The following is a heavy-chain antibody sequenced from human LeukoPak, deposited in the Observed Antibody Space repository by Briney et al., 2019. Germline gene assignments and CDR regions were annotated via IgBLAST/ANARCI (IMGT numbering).Heavy chain of an antibody. CDR1: GGSISSSSYY. J-gene: IGHJ5*02. D-gene: IGHD4-17*01. CDR3: ERDQRSVTTETIFDP. CDR2: IYYSGST. V-gene: IGHV4-39*07. Sequence: SETLSLTCTVSGGSISSSSYYWGWIRQPPGKGLEWIGSIYYSGSTYYNPSLKSRVTISVDTSKNQFSLKLSSVTAADTAVYYCERDQRSVTTETIFDPWGEGTLVTVSS.